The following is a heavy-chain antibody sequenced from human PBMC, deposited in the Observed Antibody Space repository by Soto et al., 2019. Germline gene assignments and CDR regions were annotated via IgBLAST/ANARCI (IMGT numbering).Heavy chain of an antibody. D-gene: IGHD3-16*01. CDR2: ISYDGSNK. CDR3: ASSLRWMITSPPFDP. Sequence: QVQLVESGGGVVQPGRSLRLSCAASGFTFSSYGMHWVRQAPGKGLEWVAVISYDGSNKYYADSVKGRFTISRDNSKNTLYLQMNRLRAEDTAVYYCASSLRWMITSPPFDPWGQGTLVTVSS. CDR1: GFTFSSYG. J-gene: IGHJ5*02. V-gene: IGHV3-30*03.